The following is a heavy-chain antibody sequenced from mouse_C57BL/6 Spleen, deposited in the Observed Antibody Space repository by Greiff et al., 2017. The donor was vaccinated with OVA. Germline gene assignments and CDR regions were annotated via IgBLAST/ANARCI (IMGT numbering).Heavy chain of an antibody. CDR1: GFNIKDDY. CDR3: TTDPGKGFAY. CDR2: IDPENGDT. J-gene: IGHJ3*01. D-gene: IGHD2-1*01. Sequence: VQLQQSGAELVRPGASVKLSCTASGFNIKDDYMHWVKQRPEQGLEWIGWIDPENGDTEYASKFQGKATITADTSSNTAYLQLSSLTSEDTAVYYCTTDPGKGFAYWGQGTLVTVSA. V-gene: IGHV14-4*01.